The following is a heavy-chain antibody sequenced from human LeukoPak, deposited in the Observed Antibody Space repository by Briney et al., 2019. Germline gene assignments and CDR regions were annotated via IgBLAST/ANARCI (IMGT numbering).Heavy chain of an antibody. D-gene: IGHD3-22*01. J-gene: IGHJ6*02. Sequence: SETLSLICSVSVDSINSYYWSWIRQPPGKGLEWIGHISDSGNTNYSPSLKTRVTISVDTSKNQFSLKLSSVTAADTAVYYCARDLLLRTVITGRGVDYYYYGMDVWGQGTTVTVSS. CDR1: VDSINSYY. CDR2: ISDSGNT. CDR3: ARDLLLRTVITGRGVDYYYYGMDV. V-gene: IGHV4-59*01.